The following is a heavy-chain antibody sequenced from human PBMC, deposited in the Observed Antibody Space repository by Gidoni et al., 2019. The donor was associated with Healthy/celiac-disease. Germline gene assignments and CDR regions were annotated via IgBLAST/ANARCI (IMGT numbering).Heavy chain of an antibody. J-gene: IGHJ4*02. CDR2: IYYSGST. D-gene: IGHD3-10*01. Sequence: QLQLQESGPGLVKPSETLSLTCTVSGGSISSSSYYWGWIRQPPGKGLEWIGSIYYSGSTYYNPSLKSRVTISVDTSKNQFSLKLSSVTAADTAVYYCARHNSGEPPSKYYFDYWGQGTLVTVSS. CDR3: ARHNSGEPPSKYYFDY. CDR1: GGSISSSSYY. V-gene: IGHV4-39*01.